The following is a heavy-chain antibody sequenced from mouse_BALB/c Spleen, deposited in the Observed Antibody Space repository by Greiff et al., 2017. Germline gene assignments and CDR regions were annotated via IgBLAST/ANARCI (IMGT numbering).Heavy chain of an antibody. D-gene: IGHD2-1*01. CDR1: GYTFTSYW. V-gene: IGHV1-7*01. CDR2: INPSTGYT. Sequence: VQLQQSGAELAKPGASVKMSCKASGYTFTSYWMHWVKQRPGQGLEWIGYINPSTGYTEYNQKFKDKATLTADKSSSTAYMQLSSLTSEDSAVYYCARNGNYYYYAMDYWGQGTSVTVSS. J-gene: IGHJ4*01. CDR3: ARNGNYYYYAMDY.